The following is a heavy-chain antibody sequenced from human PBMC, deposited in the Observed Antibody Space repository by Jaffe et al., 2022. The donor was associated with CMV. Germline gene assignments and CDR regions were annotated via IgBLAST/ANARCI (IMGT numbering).Heavy chain of an antibody. Sequence: QVQLVQSGAEVKKPGASVKVSCKASGYTFTSYAMHWVRQAPGQRLEWMGWINAGNGNTKYSQKFQGRVTITRDTSASTAYMELSSLRSEDTAVYYCARGRSRASSMYYFDYWGQGTLVTVSS. V-gene: IGHV1-3*01. CDR1: GYTFTSYA. CDR2: INAGNGNT. J-gene: IGHJ4*02. CDR3: ARGRSRASSMYYFDY. D-gene: IGHD3-10*01.